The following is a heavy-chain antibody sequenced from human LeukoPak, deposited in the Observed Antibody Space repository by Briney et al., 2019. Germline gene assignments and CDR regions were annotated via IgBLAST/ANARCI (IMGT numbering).Heavy chain of an antibody. CDR2: IYYSGST. CDR1: GGSISSSSYY. V-gene: IGHV4-39*01. J-gene: IGHJ4*02. Sequence: SETLSLTCTVSGGSISSSSYYWGWIRQPPGKGLEWIGSIYYSGSTYYNPSLKSRVTISVDTSKNQSSLKLSSVTAADTAVYYCARQAYDFWSGYPNYFDYWGQGTLVTVPS. CDR3: ARQAYDFWSGYPNYFDY. D-gene: IGHD3-3*01.